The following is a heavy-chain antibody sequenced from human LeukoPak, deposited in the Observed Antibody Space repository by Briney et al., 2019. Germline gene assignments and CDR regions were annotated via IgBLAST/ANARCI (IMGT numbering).Heavy chain of an antibody. CDR2: IYYSGST. Sequence: SETLSLTCSVSGDSISSSSYSWGWIRQPPGKGLEWIGSIYYSGSTYYNPSLKSRVAISVDTSKNQFSLKLSSVTAADTAVYYCARLHPVGSPNFDYWGQGTLVTVSS. J-gene: IGHJ4*02. D-gene: IGHD3-16*01. CDR3: ARLHPVGSPNFDY. V-gene: IGHV4-39*01. CDR1: GDSISSSSYS.